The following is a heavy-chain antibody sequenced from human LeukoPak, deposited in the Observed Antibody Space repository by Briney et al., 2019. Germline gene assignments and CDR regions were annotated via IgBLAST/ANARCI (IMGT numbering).Heavy chain of an antibody. D-gene: IGHD1-26*01. CDR2: MNPNSGNT. J-gene: IGHJ4*02. CDR1: GYTFTSYY. CDR3: ARGHWTGYSGSYYQQDY. Sequence: ASVKVSCKASGYTFTSYYMHWVRQAPGQGLEWMGWMNPNSGNTGYAQKFQGRVTMTRNTSISTAYMELSSLRSEDTAVYYCARGHWTGYSGSYYQQDYWGQGTLVTVSS. V-gene: IGHV1-8*02.